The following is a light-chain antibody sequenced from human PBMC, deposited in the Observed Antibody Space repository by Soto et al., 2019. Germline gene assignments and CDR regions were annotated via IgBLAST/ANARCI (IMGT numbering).Light chain of an antibody. V-gene: IGLV1-47*01. Sequence: QAVVTQPPSASGTPGQRVTISCSGSSSNIGSNYGYWYQQLPGTAPQLLIYRNNQRPSGVPDRFSGSKSGTSAALAISGLRSEDEADYYCAAWDDSLSAPVFGGGTQLTVL. CDR2: RNN. CDR1: SSNIGSNY. CDR3: AAWDDSLSAPV. J-gene: IGLJ7*01.